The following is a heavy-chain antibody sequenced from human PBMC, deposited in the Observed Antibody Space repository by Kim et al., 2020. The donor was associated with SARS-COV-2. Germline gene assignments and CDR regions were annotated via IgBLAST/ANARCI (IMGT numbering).Heavy chain of an antibody. J-gene: IGHJ4*02. CDR3: AKDSGFGVVYYFDY. Sequence: ADSVEGPFTISRDNAKNSLYLQMNRLRAEDTVLYYCAKDSGFGVVYYFDYWGQGTLVTVSS. D-gene: IGHD3-3*01. V-gene: IGHV3-9*01.